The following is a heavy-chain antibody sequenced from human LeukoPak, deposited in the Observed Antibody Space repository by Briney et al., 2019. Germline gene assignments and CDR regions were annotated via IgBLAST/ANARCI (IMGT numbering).Heavy chain of an antibody. D-gene: IGHD3-10*01. CDR3: ARERIYFGAGGDLTDARLFNYYGMDV. CDR1: GFTVSSNY. CDR2: IYSGGST. J-gene: IGHJ6*02. Sequence: GGSLRLSCAASGFTVSSNYVSWVRQAPGKGLEGVSVIYSGGSTYYADSVKGRFTISRDNSKNTLSLQVSSLRAEDTAVYYCARERIYFGAGGDLTDARLFNYYGMDVWGHGTTVTVSS. V-gene: IGHV3-53*01.